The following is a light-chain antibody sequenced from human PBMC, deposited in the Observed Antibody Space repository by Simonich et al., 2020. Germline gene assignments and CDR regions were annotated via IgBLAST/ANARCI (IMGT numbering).Light chain of an antibody. CDR1: QSVSSN. CDR2: GAS. Sequence: EIVMTQSPATLSVSPGKRATLSCRASQSVSSNLAWYQQKPVQAPRLLIYGASTRATGIPARFSGSGSGTEFTLTISSMQSEDFAVYYCQQYNNWPHTFGQGTKLEIK. CDR3: QQYNNWPHT. V-gene: IGKV3-15*01. J-gene: IGKJ2*01.